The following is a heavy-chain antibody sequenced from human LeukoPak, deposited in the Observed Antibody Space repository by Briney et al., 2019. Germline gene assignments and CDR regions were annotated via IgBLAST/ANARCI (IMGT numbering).Heavy chain of an antibody. CDR2: INPSGGST. Sequence: EASVKVSCKASGYTFTSYYMHWVRQAPGQGLEWMGIINPSGGSTSYAQKSQGRVTMTRDTSTSTVYMELSSLRSEDTAVYYCAREKSPGCGGDCYFPDAFDIWGQGTMVTVSS. J-gene: IGHJ3*02. CDR3: AREKSPGCGGDCYFPDAFDI. D-gene: IGHD2-21*02. CDR1: GYTFTSYY. V-gene: IGHV1-46*01.